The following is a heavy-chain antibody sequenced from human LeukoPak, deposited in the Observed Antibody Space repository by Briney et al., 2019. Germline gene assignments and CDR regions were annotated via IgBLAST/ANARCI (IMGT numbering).Heavy chain of an antibody. CDR2: IYPGDSDT. CDR3: AKWGVTTGVDVSGYNWFDP. Sequence: GESLKISCKGSGYSFTSYWIGWVRQMPGKGLEWMGIIYPGDSDTTYSPSFQGQVTISADKSISTAYLQWSSLKASDTAMYYCAKWGVTTGVDVSGYNWFDPWGQGTLVTVSS. CDR1: GYSFTSYW. J-gene: IGHJ5*02. V-gene: IGHV5-51*01. D-gene: IGHD4-17*01.